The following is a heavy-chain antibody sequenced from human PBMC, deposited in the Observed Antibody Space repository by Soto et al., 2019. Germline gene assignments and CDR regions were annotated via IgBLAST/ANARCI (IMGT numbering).Heavy chain of an antibody. Sequence: QVQLEQSGAEVKKPGSSVKVSCKASGGTFSNSAISWVRQVPGQGLEWMGGIMPIFRTPDYAQKFQGRVTXTXDXXTSTAYMELGGLRSDDTAVYYCARDKDRLQLGGNYYYILDVWGQGTTVTVSS. CDR3: ARDKDRLQLGGNYYYILDV. D-gene: IGHD5-12*01. CDR2: IMPIFRTP. V-gene: IGHV1-69*05. CDR1: GGTFSNSA. J-gene: IGHJ6*02.